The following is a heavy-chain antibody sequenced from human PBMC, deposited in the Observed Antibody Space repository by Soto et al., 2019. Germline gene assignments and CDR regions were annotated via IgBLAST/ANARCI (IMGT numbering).Heavy chain of an antibody. CDR2: IYYSGST. CDR1: GGSISSYY. Sequence: QVQLQESGPGLVKPSETLSLTCTVSGGSISSYYWSWIRQPPGKGLEWIGDIYYSGSTTYNPSLKHRVTISVTTSKNQRSLKLSSVPAADTAVYYCARQCLYRQLTPPPFEYWGQGTLVTGSS. D-gene: IGHD6-13*01. CDR3: ARQCLYRQLTPPPFEY. V-gene: IGHV4-59*08. J-gene: IGHJ4*02.